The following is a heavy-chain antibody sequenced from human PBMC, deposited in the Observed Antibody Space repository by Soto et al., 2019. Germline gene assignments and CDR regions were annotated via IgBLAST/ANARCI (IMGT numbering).Heavy chain of an antibody. J-gene: IGHJ4*02. Sequence: EVQLVESGGGLVQPGGSLRLSCAASGFPFSSYWMSWVRQAPGQGLEWLANIKQDGREKYYVDSVKGRFTISRDNAKNSLYLQMNSLRAEDTAVYYCARDGWDSSGWNRRYYFDYWGQGTLVTVSS. D-gene: IGHD6-19*01. CDR3: ARDGWDSSGWNRRYYFDY. CDR2: IKQDGREK. V-gene: IGHV3-7*03. CDR1: GFPFSSYW.